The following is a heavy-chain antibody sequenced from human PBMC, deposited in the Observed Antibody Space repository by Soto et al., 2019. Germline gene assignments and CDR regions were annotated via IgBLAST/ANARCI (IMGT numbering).Heavy chain of an antibody. V-gene: IGHV4-59*01. CDR3: EY. Sequence: PSETLSLTCTVSWSFISSYYWSWIRQPPGKGLEWIANIHYSGTTNYNPSLASRVTLSVDTSKNQFSLKMTSVTAADRAMYYFEYWRQGTLVTVSS. CDR1: WSFISSYY. J-gene: IGHJ4*02. CDR2: IHYSGTT.